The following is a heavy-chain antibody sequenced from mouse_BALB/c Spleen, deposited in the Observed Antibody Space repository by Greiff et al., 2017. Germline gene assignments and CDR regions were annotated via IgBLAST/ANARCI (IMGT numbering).Heavy chain of an antibody. CDR2: IYPGNVNT. CDR1: GYTFTSYY. CDR3: ARGDYGYAMDY. D-gene: IGHD2-4*01. J-gene: IGHJ4*01. V-gene: IGHV1S56*01. Sequence: QVQLQQSGPELVKPGASVRISCKASGYTFTSYYIHWVKQRPGQGLEWIGWIYPGNVNTKYNEKFKGKATLTADKSSSTAYMQLSSLTSEDSAVYFCARGDYGYAMDYWGQGTSVTVSS.